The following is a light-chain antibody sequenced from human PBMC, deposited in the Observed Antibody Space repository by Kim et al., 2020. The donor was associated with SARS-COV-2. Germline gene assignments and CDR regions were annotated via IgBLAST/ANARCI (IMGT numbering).Light chain of an antibody. J-gene: IGKJ1*01. Sequence: EIVLTQSPGTLSLSPGERATLSCRASQSVSSSYLAWYQQKPGQAPRLLIYGASSRATGIPDRFSGSGSGTDFTLTISRLEPEDFAVYYCRQYCSAPRTFGHGTKVDIK. CDR3: RQYCSAPRT. CDR2: GAS. CDR1: QSVSSSY. V-gene: IGKV3-20*01.